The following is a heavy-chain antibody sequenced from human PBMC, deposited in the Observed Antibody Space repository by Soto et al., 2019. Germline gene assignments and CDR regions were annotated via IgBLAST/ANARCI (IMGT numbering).Heavy chain of an antibody. CDR2: VIGSGGST. D-gene: IGHD2-2*01. CDR1: GFTFSNYA. J-gene: IGHJ4*02. Sequence: PGGSLRLSCAASGFTFSNYAMNWVRQAPGKRLEWVSSVIGSGGSTYYADSVKGRFTISRDNSKNTLYLQMNSLRAEDTAVYYCAKGYFKYCSSTSCYGSCDYWGQGTLVTVSS. V-gene: IGHV3-23*01. CDR3: AKGYFKYCSSTSCYGSCDY.